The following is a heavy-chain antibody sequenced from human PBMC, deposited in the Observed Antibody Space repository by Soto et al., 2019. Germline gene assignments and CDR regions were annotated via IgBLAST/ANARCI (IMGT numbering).Heavy chain of an antibody. D-gene: IGHD6-13*01. Sequence: SVKVSCKASGGTFSSYAISWVRQAPGQGLEWMGGTFPMFGKANYAQKFQGRVTISADKSTSTAYMELSSLTSEDTAVYYCATVDISTWIDGMDVWGQGTTGTVSS. CDR2: TFPMFGKA. CDR3: ATVDISTWIDGMDV. V-gene: IGHV1-69*06. J-gene: IGHJ6*02. CDR1: GGTFSSYA.